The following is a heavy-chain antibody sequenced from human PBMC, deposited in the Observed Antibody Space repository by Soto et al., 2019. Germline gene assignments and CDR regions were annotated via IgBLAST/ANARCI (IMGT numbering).Heavy chain of an antibody. CDR2: ISGSGGST. CDR1: GFTFSSYA. CDR3: AKTRGYSGYDSQDY. Sequence: GESLKISCAASGFTFSSYAMSWVRQAPGKGLEWVSSISGSGGSTYYADSVKGRFTISRDNSKNTLFLQMNSLRAEDTAVYYCAKTRGYSGYDSQDYWGQGTLVTVSS. D-gene: IGHD5-12*01. V-gene: IGHV3-23*01. J-gene: IGHJ4*02.